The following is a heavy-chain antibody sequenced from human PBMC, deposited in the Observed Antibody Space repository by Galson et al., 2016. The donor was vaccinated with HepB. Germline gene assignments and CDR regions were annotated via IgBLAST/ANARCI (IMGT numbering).Heavy chain of an antibody. CDR1: GYSFTTYW. D-gene: IGHD4-23*01. Sequence: QSGAEVKKPGESLRISCKGSGYSFTTYWISWVRQMPGKVLEWMGKIAPVDSHTNYSPSFQGHVTISADKSISTAYLQWSSLKASDTAMYYRARQRATVVTRDFDYWGQGTLVTVSS. J-gene: IGHJ4*02. CDR2: IAPVDSHT. V-gene: IGHV5-10-1*01. CDR3: ARQRATVVTRDFDY.